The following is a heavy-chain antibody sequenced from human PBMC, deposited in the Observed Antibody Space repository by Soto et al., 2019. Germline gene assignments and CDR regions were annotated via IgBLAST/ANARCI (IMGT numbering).Heavy chain of an antibody. Sequence: KPSETLSLTCAVYGGSFSGYYWSWIRQPPGRGLEWIGEINHSGSTNYNPSLKSRVTISVDTSKNQFSLKLSSVTAADTAVYYCARAPRNYYDSSGYYYFDYWGQGTLVTVSS. J-gene: IGHJ4*02. V-gene: IGHV4-34*01. CDR3: ARAPRNYYDSSGYYYFDY. CDR2: INHSGST. D-gene: IGHD3-22*01. CDR1: GGSFSGYY.